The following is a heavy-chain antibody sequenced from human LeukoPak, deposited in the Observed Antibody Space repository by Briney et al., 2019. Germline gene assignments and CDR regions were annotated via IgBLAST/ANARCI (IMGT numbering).Heavy chain of an antibody. CDR3: ARGGGSSLWY. D-gene: IGHD6-13*01. V-gene: IGHV3-7*01. CDR1: GFTFSSYW. J-gene: IGHJ4*02. CDR2: IKQDGSEK. Sequence: GGSLRLSCAASGFTFSSYWMSWVRQAPGKGLEWMASIKQDGSEKYYVDSVKGRFTISRDNAKNSLYLEMNSLRAEDTAVYYCARGGGSSLWYWGQGTLVTVSS.